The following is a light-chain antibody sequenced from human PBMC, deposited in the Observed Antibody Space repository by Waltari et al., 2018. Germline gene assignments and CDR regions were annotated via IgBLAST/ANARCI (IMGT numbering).Light chain of an antibody. CDR1: SSNLGKNA. J-gene: IGLJ2*01. CDR2: CNN. CDR3: AAWDYSLNIVL. V-gene: IGLV1-44*01. Sequence: QSVLTQPPSASGAPGQRVTISCSGSSSNLGKNAVTWYQQLPGTAPRPLMFCNNSPPLGVPGRFSAPKVWPSASLALSWLQSDDEGEYYWAAWDYSLNIVLFGGGTRLTVL.